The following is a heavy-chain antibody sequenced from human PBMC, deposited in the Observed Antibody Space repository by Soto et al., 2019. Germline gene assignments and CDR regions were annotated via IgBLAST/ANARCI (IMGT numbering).Heavy chain of an antibody. J-gene: IGHJ4*02. V-gene: IGHV4-31*03. CDR3: ARVITMVRAFDY. Sequence: QVQLQESGPGLVKPSQTLSLTCTVSGGSISSGGYYWSWIGQHPGKGLEWIGYIYYRGSTYYNPSLKSRVTISVDTSKNQFSLKLSSVTAADTAVYYCARVITMVRAFDYWGQGTLVTVSS. CDR1: GGSISSGGYY. CDR2: IYYRGST. D-gene: IGHD3-10*01.